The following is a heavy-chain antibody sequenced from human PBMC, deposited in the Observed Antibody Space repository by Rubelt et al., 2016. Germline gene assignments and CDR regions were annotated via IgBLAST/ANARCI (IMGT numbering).Heavy chain of an antibody. CDR2: ISGSGGST. D-gene: IGHD4-17*01. CDR3: AKVPIRTVTSTFDY. J-gene: IGHJ4*02. Sequence: EVQLLESGGGLVQPGGSLRLSCAASGFTFSSYAMSWVRQAPGKGLEWVSAISGSGGSTYYADSVKGRLTISRDNSKTTLYLQMNSLRAEDTAVYYCAKVPIRTVTSTFDYWGQGTLVTVSS. CDR1: GFTFSSYA. V-gene: IGHV3-23*01.